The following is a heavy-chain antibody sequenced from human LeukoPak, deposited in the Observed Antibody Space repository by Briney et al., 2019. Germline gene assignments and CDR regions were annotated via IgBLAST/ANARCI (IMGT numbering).Heavy chain of an antibody. D-gene: IGHD3-3*01. J-gene: IGHJ4*02. CDR1: GFTFSSYA. CDR2: IKQDGSEE. Sequence: GGSLRLSCAASGFTFSSYAMSWVRQAPGKGLEWVANIKQDGSEEYYVDSVKGRFTISGDNAKNSLYLRMNSLRAEDTAVYYCARERFLEWLLYGGEFDYWGQGTLVTVSS. CDR3: ARERFLEWLLYGGEFDY. V-gene: IGHV3-7*01.